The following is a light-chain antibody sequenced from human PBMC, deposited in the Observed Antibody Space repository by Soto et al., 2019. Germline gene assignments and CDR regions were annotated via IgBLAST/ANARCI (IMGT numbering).Light chain of an antibody. V-gene: IGKV1-5*03. Sequence: DIQMTQSPSTLSASVGDRVTITCRASQSISSWLAWYQQKPGKAPKLLIYKASSLESGVPSRFSGSGSGTEFNLTLSSLQPDDFATYYCQQYNSYCTFGQGTKVEIK. J-gene: IGKJ1*01. CDR2: KAS. CDR1: QSISSW. CDR3: QQYNSYCT.